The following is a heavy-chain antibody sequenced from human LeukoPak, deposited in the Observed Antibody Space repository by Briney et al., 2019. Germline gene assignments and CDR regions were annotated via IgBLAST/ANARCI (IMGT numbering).Heavy chain of an antibody. D-gene: IGHD1-1*01. CDR3: ARDALKGTPTDY. CDR1: GYTFTGYY. V-gene: IGHV1-2*02. CDR2: INPNSGGT. J-gene: IGHJ4*02. Sequence: ASVKVSCKASGYTFTGYYMHWVRQAPGQGLEWMGWINPNSGGTNYAQKFQGRVTVTRDTSISTAYMELSRLRSDDTAVYYCARDALKGTPTDYWGQGTLVTVSS.